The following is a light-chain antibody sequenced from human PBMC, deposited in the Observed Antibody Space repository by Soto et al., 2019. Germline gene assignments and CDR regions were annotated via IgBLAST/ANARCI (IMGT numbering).Light chain of an antibody. CDR1: SNISSW. V-gene: IGKV1-5*03. J-gene: IGKJ4*01. CDR2: KAS. CDR3: QQYNSYSPLT. Sequence: DIQMTQSPSTLSATVGDRVTITCRAISNISSWLAWYQQKPGKAPKLLIYKASSLESGVPSRFSGSGSGTEFTLTISSLQPDDFATYYCQQYNSYSPLTFGGGTKVDIK.